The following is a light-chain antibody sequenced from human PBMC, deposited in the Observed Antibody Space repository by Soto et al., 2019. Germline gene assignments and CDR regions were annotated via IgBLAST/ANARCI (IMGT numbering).Light chain of an antibody. CDR2: DVS. CDR1: SSDVGGYNY. J-gene: IGLJ2*01. V-gene: IGLV2-14*01. CDR3: SSYTSSSTVV. Sequence: QSALTQPASVSGSPGQSITISCTGTSSDVGGYNYVSWYQQYPGEAPRLMIYDVSNRPSEISNRFSGSKSGNTASLTISGLQAEDEADYYCSSYTSSSTVVFGGGTKVTVL.